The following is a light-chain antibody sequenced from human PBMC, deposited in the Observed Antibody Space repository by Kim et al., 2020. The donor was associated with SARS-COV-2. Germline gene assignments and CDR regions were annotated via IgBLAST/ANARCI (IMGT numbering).Light chain of an antibody. J-gene: IGKJ2*01. CDR1: ESVASN. CDR2: CAS. V-gene: IGKV3-15*01. CDR3: QQYNNWPPYT. Sequence: ETVMTQSPATLSVSPGERVTLSCRATESVASNLGWYHQKPGQPPRLVICCASTRPTCIPASCSGSGSGTEHPLTISSLLSEDFAVYYCQQYNNWPPYTFGQGTKLE.